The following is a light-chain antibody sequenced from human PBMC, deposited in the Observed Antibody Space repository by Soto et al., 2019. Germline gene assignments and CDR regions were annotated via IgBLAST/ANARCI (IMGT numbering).Light chain of an antibody. V-gene: IGLV2-14*01. CDR1: SSDVGGYHY. Sequence: QSALPQPASVSGSPGQSITLSCTGTSSDVGGYHYVSWYQQYPGKAPQLMIYDVSNRPSGVSNRFSGSKSGNTASLTISGLQAEDEADYYCSSFTTSSTQVFGTGTKVTVL. CDR3: SSFTTSSTQV. CDR2: DVS. J-gene: IGLJ1*01.